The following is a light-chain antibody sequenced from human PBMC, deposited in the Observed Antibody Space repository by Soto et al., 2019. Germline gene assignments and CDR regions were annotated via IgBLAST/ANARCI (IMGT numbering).Light chain of an antibody. V-gene: IGLV1-40*01. CDR3: QSSDSSLSGWVV. CDR1: SSNIGAGYD. J-gene: IGLJ2*01. Sequence: QSVLTQPPSVSGAPGQRVTVSCTGSSSNIGAGYDVHWYQQLPGTAPKLLIFGNTNRPSGVPDRFSASKSGTSASLAITGLQAEDEADYYCQSSDSSLSGWVVFGGGTKVTVL. CDR2: GNT.